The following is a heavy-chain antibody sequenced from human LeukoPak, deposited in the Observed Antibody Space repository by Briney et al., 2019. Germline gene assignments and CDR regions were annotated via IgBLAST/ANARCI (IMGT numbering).Heavy chain of an antibody. D-gene: IGHD1-7*01. Sequence: SEALSLTCAVSGGSISSGGYSWSWIRQPPGKGLEWIGYIYHSGSTYYNPSLKSRVTISVDRSKNQFSLKLSSVTAADTAVYYCASSSLSGTSFDYWGQGTLVTVSS. J-gene: IGHJ4*02. CDR3: ASSSLSGTSFDY. CDR1: GGSISSGGYS. V-gene: IGHV4-30-2*01. CDR2: IYHSGST.